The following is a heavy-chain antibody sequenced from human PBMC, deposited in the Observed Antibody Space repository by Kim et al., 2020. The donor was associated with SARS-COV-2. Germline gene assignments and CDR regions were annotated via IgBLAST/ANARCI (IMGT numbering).Heavy chain of an antibody. V-gene: IGHV3-30*01. Sequence: VKGRFTISRDNSKNTLYLQMNSLRAEDTAVYYCARARIMVRGATTAYFDYWGQGTLVTVSS. CDR3: ARARIMVRGATTAYFDY. D-gene: IGHD3-10*01. J-gene: IGHJ4*02.